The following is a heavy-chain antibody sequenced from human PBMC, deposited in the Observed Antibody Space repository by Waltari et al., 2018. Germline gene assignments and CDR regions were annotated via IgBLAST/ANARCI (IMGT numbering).Heavy chain of an antibody. CDR2: INSDGSST. J-gene: IGHJ4*02. Sequence: EVQLDESGGGLVQPGGSLSLSCSASGFTLLRYLMNWVRQAPGKGLVWVARINSDGSSTTYADSVKGRFTISRDNAKNTVYLQMNSLRVEDTAVYYCTRALWLGELYDYWGQGTLVTVSS. CDR1: GFTLLRYL. D-gene: IGHD3-10*01. V-gene: IGHV3-74*01. CDR3: TRALWLGELYDY.